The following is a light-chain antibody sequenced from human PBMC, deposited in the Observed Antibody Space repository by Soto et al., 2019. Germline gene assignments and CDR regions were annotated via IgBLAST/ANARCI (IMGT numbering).Light chain of an antibody. Sequence: QSVLTQPASVSGSPGQSITISCTGTSSDVGGYNYVSWYQQHPGKVPKLMIYEVSNRPSGVSNRFSGSKSGNTASLTISGLQDEEEADYYCSSYKSGSTYVFGTGTKVTV. J-gene: IGLJ1*01. CDR3: SSYKSGSTYV. V-gene: IGLV2-14*01. CDR1: SSDVGGYNY. CDR2: EVS.